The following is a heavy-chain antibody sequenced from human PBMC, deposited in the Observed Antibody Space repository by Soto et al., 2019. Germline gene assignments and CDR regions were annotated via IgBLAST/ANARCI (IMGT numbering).Heavy chain of an antibody. CDR1: GGSFSGYY. CDR3: ASTYYDILTGYSDY. CDR2: INHSGST. Sequence: PSETLSLTCAVYGGSFSGYYWSWIRQPPGKGLEWIGEINHSGSTNYNPSLKSRVTISVDTSKNQFSLKLGSVTAADTAVYYCASTYYDILTGYSDYWGQGTLVTVSS. D-gene: IGHD3-9*01. V-gene: IGHV4-34*01. J-gene: IGHJ4*02.